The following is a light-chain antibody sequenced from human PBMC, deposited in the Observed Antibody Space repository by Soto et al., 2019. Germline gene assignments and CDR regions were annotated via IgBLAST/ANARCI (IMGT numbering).Light chain of an antibody. J-gene: IGKJ5*01. CDR3: QQSYSPFTIT. Sequence: DIQMTQSPSYLSASVGDRVTITCRASQSISSYLNWYQQKPGKAXKLLIYAASSLQSGVPSRFSGIVSGTDFTLTICSLQPEDFATYYGQQSYSPFTITFGQGTRLEIK. CDR2: AAS. CDR1: QSISSY. V-gene: IGKV1-39*01.